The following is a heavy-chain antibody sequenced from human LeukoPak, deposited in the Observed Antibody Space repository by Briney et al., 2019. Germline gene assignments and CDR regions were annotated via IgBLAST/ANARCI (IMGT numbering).Heavy chain of an antibody. D-gene: IGHD2-2*01. J-gene: IGHJ4*02. V-gene: IGHV4-34*01. CDR2: INHSGST. Sequence: SETLSLTCAVYGGSFSGYYWSWIRQPPGKGLESIREINHSGSTNYNPSLKSRVTISVDTSKNQFSLKLSSVTAADTAVYYCARGGVRYCSSTSCSPFDYWGQGTLVTVSS. CDR1: GGSFSGYY. CDR3: ARGGVRYCSSTSCSPFDY.